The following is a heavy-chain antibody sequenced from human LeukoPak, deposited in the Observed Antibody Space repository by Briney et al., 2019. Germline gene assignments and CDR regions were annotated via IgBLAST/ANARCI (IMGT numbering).Heavy chain of an antibody. D-gene: IGHD3-22*01. CDR2: IYHSGST. J-gene: IGHJ4*02. CDR3: ARYVFRNYYDSSGYYLDY. V-gene: IGHV4-4*02. Sequence: SCVASGFTLSSHNINWVRQPPGKGLEWIGEIYHSGSTNYNPSLKSRVTISVDKSKNQFSLKLSSVTAADTAVYYCARYVFRNYYDSSGYYLDYWGQGTLVTVSS. CDR1: GFTLSSHNI.